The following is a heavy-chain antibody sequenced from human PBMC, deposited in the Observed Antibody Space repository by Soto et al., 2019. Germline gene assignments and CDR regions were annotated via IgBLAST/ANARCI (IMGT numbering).Heavy chain of an antibody. V-gene: IGHV4-59*08. Sequence: LETLSLTCTVSGCYLSSHYGIWIRQPPGKGLEWIGYIYYSGSTNYNPSLKSRVTISVDTSKNQFSLKLSSVTAADTAVYYCARSGWELPLFDFWGQGTLVTVFS. D-gene: IGHD1-26*01. CDR3: ARSGWELPLFDF. J-gene: IGHJ4*02. CDR2: IYYSGST. CDR1: GCYLSSHY.